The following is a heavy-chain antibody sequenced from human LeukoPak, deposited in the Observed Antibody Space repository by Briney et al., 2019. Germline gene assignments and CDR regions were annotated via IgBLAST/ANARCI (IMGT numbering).Heavy chain of an antibody. V-gene: IGHV5-51*01. J-gene: IGHJ4*02. CDR2: IYPGDSDT. Sequence: GESLKISCKASGYSFTSYWIGWVRQMPGKGLEWMGIIYPGDSDTRYSPSFQGQVTISADKSISTAYLQWSSLKASDTAMYYCARRSLGDSSGYYSLGYWGQGTLVTVSS. CDR3: ARRSLGDSSGYYSLGY. D-gene: IGHD3-22*01. CDR1: GYSFTSYW.